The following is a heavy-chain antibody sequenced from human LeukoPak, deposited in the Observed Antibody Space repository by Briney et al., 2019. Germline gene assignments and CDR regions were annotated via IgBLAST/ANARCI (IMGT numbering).Heavy chain of an antibody. CDR2: ISGSGGST. V-gene: IGHV3-23*01. CDR1: GFTFSSYA. CDR3: AKALYYDILTGYYLFDY. Sequence: GGSLRLSCAASGFTFSSYAMSWVRQAPGKGLEWVSAISGSGGSTYYADSVKGRFTIPRDNSKNTLYLQMNSLRAEDTAVYYCAKALYYDILTGYYLFDYWGQGTLVTVSS. D-gene: IGHD3-9*01. J-gene: IGHJ4*02.